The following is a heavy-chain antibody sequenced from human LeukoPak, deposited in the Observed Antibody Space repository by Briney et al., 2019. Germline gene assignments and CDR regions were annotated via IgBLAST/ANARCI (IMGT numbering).Heavy chain of an antibody. J-gene: IGHJ5*02. CDR2: IIPIFGTA. V-gene: IGHV1-69*05. CDR3: ASQWGQLLKKRFWFDP. Sequence: GASVKVSCKASGGTFSSYAISWVRQAPGQGLEWMGGIIPIFGTANYAQKFQGRVTITTDESTSTAYMELSSLRSEDTAVYYCASQWGQLLKKRFWFDPWGQGTLVTVSS. D-gene: IGHD2-15*01. CDR1: GGTFSSYA.